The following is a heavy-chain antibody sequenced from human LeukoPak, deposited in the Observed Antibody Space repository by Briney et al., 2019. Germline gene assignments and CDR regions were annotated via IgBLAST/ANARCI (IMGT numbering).Heavy chain of an antibody. CDR2: IDPNRGGT. Sequence: ASVTVSCKTSGYTFTAYNMHWVRQAPGQGPEWMGWIDPNRGGTNYAHTFQGRVTITRDASISTVYMELSNLRSDDTAVYYCARDWDQLVPSKGGPPRYFYFMDVWGKGTSVIVSS. CDR3: ARDWDQLVPSKGGPPRYFYFMDV. J-gene: IGHJ6*03. CDR1: GYTFTAYN. D-gene: IGHD2-15*01. V-gene: IGHV1-2*07.